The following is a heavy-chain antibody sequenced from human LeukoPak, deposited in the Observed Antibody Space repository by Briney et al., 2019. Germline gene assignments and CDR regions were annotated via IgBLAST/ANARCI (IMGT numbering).Heavy chain of an antibody. CDR3: ASARPYDSSGYPDFDY. CDR1: GGSISSGGYY. D-gene: IGHD3-22*01. J-gene: IGHJ4*02. Sequence: SETLSLTYTVSGGSISSGGYYWSWIRQHPGKGLEWIGYIYYSGSTYYNPSLKSRVTISVDTSKNQFSLKLSSVTAADTAVYYCASARPYDSSGYPDFDYWGQGTLVTVSS. CDR2: IYYSGST. V-gene: IGHV4-31*03.